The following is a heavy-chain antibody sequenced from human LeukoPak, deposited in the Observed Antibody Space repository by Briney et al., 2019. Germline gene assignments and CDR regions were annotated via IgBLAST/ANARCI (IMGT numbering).Heavy chain of an antibody. CDR3: ARDVYNWNGYYYYYMDV. CDR1: GFTFSSYA. J-gene: IGHJ6*03. D-gene: IGHD1-1*01. CDR2: ISSSGSTI. Sequence: QSGGSLRLSCAASGFTFSSYAMSWVRQAPGKGLEWVSYISSSGSTIYYADSVKGRFTISRDNAKNSLYLQMSSLRAEDTAVYYCARDVYNWNGYYYYYMDVWGKGTTVTVSS. V-gene: IGHV3-48*04.